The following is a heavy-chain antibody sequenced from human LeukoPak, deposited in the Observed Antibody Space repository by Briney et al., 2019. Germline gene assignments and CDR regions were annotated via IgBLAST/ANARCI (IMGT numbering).Heavy chain of an antibody. Sequence: AASVKVSCKASGYTFTGYYMHWVRQAPGQGLEWMGWINPNSGGTNYAQKFQGRVTMTRDTSISTAYMELSRLRSDDTAVYYCARLPFRGVIIPHDYWGQGTLVTVSS. D-gene: IGHD3-10*01. CDR1: GYTFTGYY. CDR2: INPNSGGT. V-gene: IGHV1-2*02. J-gene: IGHJ4*02. CDR3: ARLPFRGVIIPHDY.